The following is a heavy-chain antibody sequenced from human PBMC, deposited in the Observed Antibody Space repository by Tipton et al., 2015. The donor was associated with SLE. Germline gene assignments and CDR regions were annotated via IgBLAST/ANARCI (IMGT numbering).Heavy chain of an antibody. CDR2: IYYSGST. CDR1: GGSISSYY. V-gene: IGHV4-59*01. J-gene: IGHJ2*01. CDR3: ARGGWYFDL. Sequence: TLSLTCTVSGGSISSYYWSWIRQPPGKGLEWIGYIYYSGSTNYNPPLKSRVTISVDTSKNQFSLKLSSVTAADTAVYYCARGGWYFDLWGRGTLVTVSS.